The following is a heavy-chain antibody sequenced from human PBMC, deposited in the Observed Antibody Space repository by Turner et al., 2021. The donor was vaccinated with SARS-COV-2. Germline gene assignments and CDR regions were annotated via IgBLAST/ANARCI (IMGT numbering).Heavy chain of an antibody. D-gene: IGHD2-21*01. V-gene: IGHV3-33*01. J-gene: IGHJ4*02. Sequence: QVQLVESGGCLVQPGRSLRLSCAASGFTFRSYGMHWVRQTPGKGLGWVAVRWYDGSNKYYADSVKGRFTISRDNSKNTLYLQMNGLRAEDTALYYCATHIGNFPRGYFDSWGQGTLVTVSS. CDR2: RWYDGSNK. CDR3: ATHIGNFPRGYFDS. CDR1: GFTFRSYG.